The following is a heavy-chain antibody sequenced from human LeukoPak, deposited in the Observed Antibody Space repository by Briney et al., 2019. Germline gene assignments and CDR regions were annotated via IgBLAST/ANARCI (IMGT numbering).Heavy chain of an antibody. D-gene: IGHD3-3*01. J-gene: IGHJ4*02. CDR1: GGSISSGSYY. CDR2: IYTSGST. Sequence: SQTLSLTCTVSGGSISSGSYYWSWIRQPAGKGLEWIGRIYTSGSTNYNPSLKSRVTMSVDTSKNQFSLKLSSVTAADTAVYYCARDGYDFWSGYYRGDYWGQGTLVTVSS. V-gene: IGHV4-61*02. CDR3: ARDGYDFWSGYYRGDY.